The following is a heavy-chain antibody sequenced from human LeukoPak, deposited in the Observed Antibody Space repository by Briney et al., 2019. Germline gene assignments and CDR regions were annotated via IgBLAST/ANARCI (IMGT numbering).Heavy chain of an antibody. J-gene: IGHJ4*02. CDR2: IYYSGST. CDR1: GGSISSSSYY. CDR3: ARGRYFDWLTLDY. Sequence: SETLSLTCTVSGGSISSSSYYWGWIRQPPGKGLEWIGSIYYSGSTYYNPSLKSRVTISVDTSKNHFSLKLSSVTAADTAVYYCARGRYFDWLTLDYWGQGTLVTVSS. D-gene: IGHD3-9*01. V-gene: IGHV4-39*07.